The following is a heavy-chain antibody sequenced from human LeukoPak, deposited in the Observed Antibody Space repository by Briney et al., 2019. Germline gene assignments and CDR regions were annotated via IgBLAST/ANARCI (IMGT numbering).Heavy chain of an antibody. CDR2: ISSSGSTI. CDR1: GFTFSSYE. CDR3: AREPYSGYDGGYYYYYYYMDV. Sequence: PGGSLRLSCAASGFTFSSYEMNLVRQAPGKGLEWVSYISSSGSTIYYADSVKGRFTISRDNAKNSLYLQMNSLRAEDTAVYYCAREPYSGYDGGYYYYYYYMDVWGKGTTVTVSS. D-gene: IGHD5-12*01. J-gene: IGHJ6*03. V-gene: IGHV3-48*03.